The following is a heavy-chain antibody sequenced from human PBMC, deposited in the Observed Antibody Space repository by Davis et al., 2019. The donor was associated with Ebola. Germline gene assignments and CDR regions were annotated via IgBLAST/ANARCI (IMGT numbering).Heavy chain of an antibody. D-gene: IGHD6-19*01. J-gene: IGHJ3*01. CDR2: ITGSGRST. V-gene: IGHV3-23*01. CDR3: AKDTSNVWFDV. CDR1: GFTFSSYV. Sequence: GGSLRLSCAASGFTFSSYVMTWVRQAPGKGLEWVSGITGSGRSTYYADSVKGRFTISRDNSKNTLHLQMNSLRVEDTAIYYCAKDTSNVWFDVWGQGTMVTVSS.